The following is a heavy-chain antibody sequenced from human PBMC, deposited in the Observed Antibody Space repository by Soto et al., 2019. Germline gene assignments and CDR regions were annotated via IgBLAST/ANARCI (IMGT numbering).Heavy chain of an antibody. J-gene: IGHJ5*02. Sequence: GASVKVSCKASGGTFSSYTISWVRQAPGQGLEWMGRIIPILGIANYAQKFQGRVTITADKSTSTAYMELSSLRSEDTAVYYCARDLGVSSNWLDPWGPGTLVTVFS. V-gene: IGHV1-69*04. D-gene: IGHD3-10*01. CDR2: IIPILGIA. CDR3: ARDLGVSSNWLDP. CDR1: GGTFSSYT.